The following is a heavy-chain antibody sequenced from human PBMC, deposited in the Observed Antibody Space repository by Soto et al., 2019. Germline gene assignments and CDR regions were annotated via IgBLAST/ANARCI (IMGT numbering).Heavy chain of an antibody. D-gene: IGHD4-17*01. Sequence: PGESLKISCKGSGYSFTTYWIGWVRQMPGKGLEWMGIIYPVDSDTRYSPSFQGQVTISADKSISTAYLQWSSLKASDTAMYYCARLKGSDYRSAYWFDPWGQGTLVTVSS. J-gene: IGHJ5*02. CDR3: ARLKGSDYRSAYWFDP. V-gene: IGHV5-51*01. CDR2: IYPVDSDT. CDR1: GYSFTTYW.